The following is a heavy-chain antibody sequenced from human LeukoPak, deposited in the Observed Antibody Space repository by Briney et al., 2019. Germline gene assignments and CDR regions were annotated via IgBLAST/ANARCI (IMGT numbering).Heavy chain of an antibody. J-gene: IGHJ6*02. CDR3: AKVAGYCSGGTCYGDYYYGMDV. CDR2: ISWNSDSI. D-gene: IGHD2-15*01. CDR1: GFTFADYA. V-gene: IGHV3-9*01. Sequence: GGSLRLSCAASGFTFADYAMHWVRQAPGKGLEWVSGISWNSDSIGYADSVKGRYTISRDNAKNSLYLQMNSLRAEDTAVYYCAKVAGYCSGGTCYGDYYYGMDVWGQGTTVTVSS.